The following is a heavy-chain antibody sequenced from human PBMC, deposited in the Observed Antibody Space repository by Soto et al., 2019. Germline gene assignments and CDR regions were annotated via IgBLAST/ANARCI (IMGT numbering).Heavy chain of an antibody. CDR3: VKDELMTAFDY. J-gene: IGHJ4*02. CDR1: GFTFNIYA. CDR2: INAGGDWT. V-gene: IGHV3-23*01. D-gene: IGHD1-26*01. Sequence: GSLRLSCAASGFTFNIYAMNWVRQAPGKGLELVSVINAGGDWTYYADSVKGRFTISRDNSQNMVFLQMESLRVEDTAVYFCVKDELMTAFDYWGQGSLVTVSS.